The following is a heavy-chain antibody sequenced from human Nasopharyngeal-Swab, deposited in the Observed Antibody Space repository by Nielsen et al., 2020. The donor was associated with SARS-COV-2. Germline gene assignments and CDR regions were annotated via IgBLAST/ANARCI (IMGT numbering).Heavy chain of an antibody. CDR3: ARAWRITIFGVVNHFDY. V-gene: IGHV4-59*11. J-gene: IGHJ4*02. D-gene: IGHD3-3*01. Sequence: GSLRLSCTVSGDSINSHFWSWIRQPPGKGLDWIGYISYGGSTNYNPSLRSRVTISVDTSKNQFSLKLSSVTAADTAVYYCARAWRITIFGVVNHFDYWGQGTLVTVSS. CDR1: GDSINSHF. CDR2: ISYGGST.